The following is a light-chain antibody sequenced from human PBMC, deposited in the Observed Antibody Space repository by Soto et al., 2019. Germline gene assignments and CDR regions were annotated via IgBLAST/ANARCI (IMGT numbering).Light chain of an antibody. CDR3: QQYNNWPLT. V-gene: IGKV3-15*01. CDR2: GAS. CDR1: ESVSSN. J-gene: IGKJ1*01. Sequence: EIEMTQSPATLSVSLGDRATLSCRASESVSSNLAWYQQKPGKAPRLLIYGASTRATGIPARFSGSGSGTEFTLTISSLQSEDFAIYYCQQYNNWPLTFGQGTKVEIK.